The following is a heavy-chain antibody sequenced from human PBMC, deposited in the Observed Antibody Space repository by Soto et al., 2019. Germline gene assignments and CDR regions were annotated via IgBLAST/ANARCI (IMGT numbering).Heavy chain of an antibody. CDR3: ARGALIGSEYSSGWYWFDP. J-gene: IGHJ5*02. CDR2: TYYRSKWYN. Sequence: TLSLTCAISGDSVSSNSAAWNWIRQSPSRGLEWLGRTYYRSKWYNDYAVSVKSRITINPDTSKNQFSLQLNSATPEDTAVYYCARGALIGSEYSSGWYWFDPWGQGTLVTVSS. V-gene: IGHV6-1*01. D-gene: IGHD6-19*01. CDR1: GDSVSSNSAA.